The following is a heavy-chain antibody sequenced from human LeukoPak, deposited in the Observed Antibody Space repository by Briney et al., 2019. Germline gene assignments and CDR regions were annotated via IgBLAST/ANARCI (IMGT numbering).Heavy chain of an antibody. J-gene: IGHJ4*02. CDR2: ISSSSSYI. V-gene: IGHV3-21*01. Sequence: GGSLRLSCAASGFTFSSYSMTWVRQAPGKGLEWVSSISSSSSYIYYADSVKGRFTISRDNAKNSLYLQMNSLRAEDTAVYYCAREPGGSYFGYFDYWGQGTLVTVSS. D-gene: IGHD1-26*01. CDR1: GFTFSSYS. CDR3: AREPGGSYFGYFDY.